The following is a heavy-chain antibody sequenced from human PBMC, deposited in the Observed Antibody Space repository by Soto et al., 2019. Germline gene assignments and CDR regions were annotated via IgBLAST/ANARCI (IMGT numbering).Heavy chain of an antibody. J-gene: IGHJ4*02. D-gene: IGHD3-3*01. V-gene: IGHV3-30*18. CDR2: ISYDGSNK. Sequence: GGSLRLSCAASGFTFSSYGMHWVRQAPGKGLEWVAVISYDGSNKYYADSVKGRFTISRDNSKNTLYLQMNSLRAEDTAVYYCAKGYQFAVWSGYYARGGFFDYWGQGTLVTVSS. CDR1: GFTFSSYG. CDR3: AKGYQFAVWSGYYARGGFFDY.